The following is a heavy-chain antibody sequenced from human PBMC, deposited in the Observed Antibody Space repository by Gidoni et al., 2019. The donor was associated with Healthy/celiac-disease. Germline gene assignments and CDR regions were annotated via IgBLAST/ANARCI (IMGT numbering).Heavy chain of an antibody. CDR3: ARGWLWVDY. Sequence: QVQLQQWGAGMLKPSETLSLTCAGYGGSFSGYYWSWIRQPPGKGLEWIGEINHSGSTNYNPSLKSRVTISVDTSKNQFSLKLSSVTAADTAVYYCARGWLWVDYWGQGTLVTVSS. CDR1: GGSFSGYY. CDR2: INHSGST. J-gene: IGHJ4*02. D-gene: IGHD5-18*01. V-gene: IGHV4-34*01.